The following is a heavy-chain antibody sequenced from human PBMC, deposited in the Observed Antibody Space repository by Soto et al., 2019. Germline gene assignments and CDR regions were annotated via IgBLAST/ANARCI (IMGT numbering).Heavy chain of an antibody. J-gene: IGHJ5*02. CDR1: GGSISSGGYS. CDR2: IYHSGST. CDR3: ARVGVYGSGSYYKGKWFDP. Sequence: QLQLQESGSGLVKPSQTLSLTCAVSGGSISSGGYSWSWIRQPPGKGLEWIGYIYHSGSTYYNPSPKRRVTISVDRSKNQFSLKLRSVTAADTAVYYCARVGVYGSGSYYKGKWFDPWGQGPLVTVSS. V-gene: IGHV4-30-2*01. D-gene: IGHD3-10*01.